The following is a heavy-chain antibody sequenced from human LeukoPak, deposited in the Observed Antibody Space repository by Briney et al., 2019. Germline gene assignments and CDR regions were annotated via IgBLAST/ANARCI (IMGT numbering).Heavy chain of an antibody. V-gene: IGHV3-23*01. J-gene: IGHJ1*01. CDR2: SSASGDSP. Sequence: GGSLRLSCTASGFTFNNYAMSWVRQAPGKGLEWVSASSASGDSPYYADSVKGRFTISRDNSKNTLDLQMNSLRVEDTAVYYCAKGAYGSGSYREYFEQWGQGTLVTVSS. CDR3: AKGAYGSGSYREYFEQ. CDR1: GFTFNNYA. D-gene: IGHD3-10*01.